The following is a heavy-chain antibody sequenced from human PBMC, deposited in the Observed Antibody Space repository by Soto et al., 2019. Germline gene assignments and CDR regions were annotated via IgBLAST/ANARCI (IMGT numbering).Heavy chain of an antibody. CDR2: TYYRSKWYN. CDR3: ARQFVSRVYSSSWYPLWFDP. CDR1: GDSVSSNSAA. D-gene: IGHD6-13*01. Sequence: QSQTLSLTCAISGDSVSSNSAAWNWIRQSPSRGLEWLGRTYYRSKWYNDYAVSVKSRITINPDTSKNQFSLQLNSVTPEDTAVYYCARQFVSRVYSSSWYPLWFDPWGQGTLVTVSS. J-gene: IGHJ5*02. V-gene: IGHV6-1*01.